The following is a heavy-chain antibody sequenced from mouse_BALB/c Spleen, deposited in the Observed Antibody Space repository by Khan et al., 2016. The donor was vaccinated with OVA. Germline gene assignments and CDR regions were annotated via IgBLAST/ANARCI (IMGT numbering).Heavy chain of an antibody. CDR1: GYIFSSYW. CDR2: IFPGSVST. Sequence: QVQLQQSGGDLMKPGASVKISCKATGYIFSSYWIAWVKQRPGHGLEWIGQIFPGSVSTTYNEKFKGKATFTADTSSNTAYMQLSSLTFEDAAVYYCARGGYGGFAYWGQGTLVTVSA. CDR3: ARGGYGGFAY. J-gene: IGHJ3*01. D-gene: IGHD2-2*01. V-gene: IGHV1-9*01.